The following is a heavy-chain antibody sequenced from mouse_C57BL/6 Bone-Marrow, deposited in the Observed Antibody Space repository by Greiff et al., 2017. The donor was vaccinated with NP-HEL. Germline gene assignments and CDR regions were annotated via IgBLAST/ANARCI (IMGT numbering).Heavy chain of an antibody. V-gene: IGHV1-4*01. Sequence: QVQLKQSGAELARPGASVKMSCKASGYTFTSYTMHWVNQRPGQGLEWIGYINPSSGYTKYNQKFKDKATLTADKSSSTAYMQLSSLTSEDSAVYYCARGTGTYWGQGTTLTVSS. CDR2: INPSSGYT. CDR3: ARGTGTY. J-gene: IGHJ2*01. CDR1: GYTFTSYT. D-gene: IGHD4-1*01.